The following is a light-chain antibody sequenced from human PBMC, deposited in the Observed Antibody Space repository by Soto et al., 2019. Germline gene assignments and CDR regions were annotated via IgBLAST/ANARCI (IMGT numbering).Light chain of an antibody. CDR2: DPY. Sequence: EVVLTQSPDTRSLSPGETATLSCRASQSVDRYVAWYQHKVGQVHRLLIYDPYTRATGVGGRFAGSGSATDVNLTSNSREPEYFAVYNCQQRAKWPRTFGPGTNVEMK. J-gene: IGKJ2*01. CDR3: QQRAKWPRT. CDR1: QSVDRY. V-gene: IGKV3-11*01.